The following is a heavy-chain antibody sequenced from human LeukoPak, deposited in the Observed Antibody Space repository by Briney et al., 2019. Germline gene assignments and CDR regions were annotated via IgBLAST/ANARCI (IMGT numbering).Heavy chain of an antibody. CDR2: ISGSGGST. D-gene: IGHD3-3*01. J-gene: IGHJ6*02. CDR3: AKVGKDFWSYYGMDV. Sequence: GGSLRLSCAASGFTFSSYAMSWVRQAPGKGLEWVSAISGSGGSTYYADSVKGRFTISRDNSKNTLYLQMNSLRAEDTAVCYCAKVGKDFWSYYGMDVWGQGTTVTVSS. V-gene: IGHV3-23*01. CDR1: GFTFSSYA.